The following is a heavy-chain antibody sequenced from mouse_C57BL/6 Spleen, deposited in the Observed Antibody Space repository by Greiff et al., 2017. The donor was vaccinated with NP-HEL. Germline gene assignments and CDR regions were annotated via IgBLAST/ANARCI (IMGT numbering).Heavy chain of an antibody. Sequence: EVKLLESGPGLVKPSQSLSLTCSVTGYSITSGYYWNWIRQFPGNKLEWMGYISYDGSNNYNPSLKNRISITRDTSKNQFFLKLNSVTTEDTATYYCARDGLSYYYGSSYEYFDVWGTGTTVTVSS. V-gene: IGHV3-6*01. CDR3: ARDGLSYYYGSSYEYFDV. D-gene: IGHD1-1*01. CDR1: GYSITSGYY. J-gene: IGHJ1*03. CDR2: ISYDGSN.